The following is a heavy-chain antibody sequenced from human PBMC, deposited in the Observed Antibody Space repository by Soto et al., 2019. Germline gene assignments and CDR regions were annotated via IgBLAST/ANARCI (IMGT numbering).Heavy chain of an antibody. J-gene: IGHJ4*02. CDR3: SRDSRDWGGWRPILY. V-gene: IGHV3-33*01. CDR2: IWYDESNK. CDR1: GFTFSSYG. D-gene: IGHD3-16*01. Sequence: QVQLVESGGGVVQPGRSLRLSCAASGFTFSSYGMHWVRQAPGKGLEWVAVIWYDESNKYYADSVKGRFTISRDNSKNTLYMQMNSLRAEDRAVYYCSRDSRDWGGWRPILYWGQGTLVTVSS.